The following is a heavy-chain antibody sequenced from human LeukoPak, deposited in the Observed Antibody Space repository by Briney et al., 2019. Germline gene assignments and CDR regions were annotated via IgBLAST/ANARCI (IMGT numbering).Heavy chain of an antibody. D-gene: IGHD3-3*01. J-gene: IGHJ6*03. V-gene: IGHV1-2*02. CDR2: INPNSGGT. CDR3: AGLFWSGYYYYYYYYMDV. CDR1: GYTFTGYY. Sequence: ASVKVFCKASGYTFTGYYMHWVRQAPGQGLEWMGWINPNSGGTKYAQKFQGRVTMTRDTSISTAYMELSSLRSEDTAVYYCAGLFWSGYYYYYYYYMDVWGKGTTVTVSS.